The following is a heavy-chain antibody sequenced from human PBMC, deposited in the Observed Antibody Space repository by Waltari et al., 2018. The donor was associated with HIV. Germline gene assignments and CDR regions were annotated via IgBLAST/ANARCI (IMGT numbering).Heavy chain of an antibody. CDR2: IIPSFGTA. CDR3: ARDHRGNKLLYGMDV. CDR1: GRKFSTYA. V-gene: IGHV1-69*01. Sequence: GKLVQAGAAVKTPGYSARVSCKVYGRKFSTYAINWVRQALRQGLEWMGGIIPSFGTANYAERFQGRVTITADEYTSTAYMDLSSLRSEDTAVYFCARDHRGNKLLYGMDVWGQGTTVTV. J-gene: IGHJ6*02.